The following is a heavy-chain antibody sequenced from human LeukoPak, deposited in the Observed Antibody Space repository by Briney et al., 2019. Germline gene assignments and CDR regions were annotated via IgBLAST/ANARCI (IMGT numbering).Heavy chain of an antibody. Sequence: ASVKVSCKASGYTFTSYYMHWVRQAPGQGLEWMGIINPSGGSTSCAQKFQGRVTMTRDTSTSTVYMELSSLRSEDTAVYYCARVDQWELHFDYWGQGTLVTVSS. CDR1: GYTFTSYY. D-gene: IGHD1-26*01. CDR2: INPSGGST. V-gene: IGHV1-46*01. CDR3: ARVDQWELHFDY. J-gene: IGHJ4*02.